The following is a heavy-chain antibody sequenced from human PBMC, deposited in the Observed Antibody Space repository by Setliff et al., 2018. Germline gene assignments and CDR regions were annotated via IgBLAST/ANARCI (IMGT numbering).Heavy chain of an antibody. CDR2: VSGRGGST. CDR1: GFTFSSYA. Sequence: LGGSLRLSCAASGFTFSSYAMSWVRQAPGKGLEWVSAVSGRGGSTYYADSVKGRFTISRDNSKNTLYLQMNSLRAEDTAVYCCAKEGVAVTKYNWFDPWGQGTLVTVSS. D-gene: IGHD4-17*01. J-gene: IGHJ5*02. CDR3: AKEGVAVTKYNWFDP. V-gene: IGHV3-23*01.